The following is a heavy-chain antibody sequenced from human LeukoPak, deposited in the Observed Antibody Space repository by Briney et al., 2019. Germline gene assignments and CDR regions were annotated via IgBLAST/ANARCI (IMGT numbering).Heavy chain of an antibody. CDR3: ARGDNYYDSSGYYPTPNYYFDY. D-gene: IGHD3-22*01. J-gene: IGHJ4*02. Sequence: SETLSLTCTVSGGSISSYYWSWIRQPPGKGLEWIGYIYYSGSNNYNPSLKSRVTISVDTSKNQFSLKLSSVTAADTAVYYCARGDNYYDSSGYYPTPNYYFDYWGQRTLVTVSS. V-gene: IGHV4-59*08. CDR2: IYYSGSN. CDR1: GGSISSYY.